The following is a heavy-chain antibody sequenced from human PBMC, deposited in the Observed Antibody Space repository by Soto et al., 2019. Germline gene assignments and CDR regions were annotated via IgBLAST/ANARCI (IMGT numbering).Heavy chain of an antibody. CDR2: INHSGST. D-gene: IGHD3-10*01. Sequence: SETLSLTCAVYGGSFSGYYWSWIRQPPGKGLEWIGEINHSGSTNYNPSLKSRVTISVDTSKNQFSLKLSSVTAADTAVYYCARGVGYYGSGSYTYWGPGTLVTVSS. CDR3: ARGVGYYGSGSYTY. J-gene: IGHJ4*02. CDR1: GGSFSGYY. V-gene: IGHV4-34*01.